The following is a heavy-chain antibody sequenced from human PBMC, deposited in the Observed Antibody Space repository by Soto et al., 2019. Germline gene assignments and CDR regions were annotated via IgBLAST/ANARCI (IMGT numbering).Heavy chain of an antibody. CDR1: GYSFTSYW. Sequence: VESLKISCKGSGYSFTSYWISWVRQMPGKGLEWMGRIDPSDSYTNYSPSFQGHVTISADKSISTAYLQWSSLKASDTAMYYCASLDSSGYGTGYYFDYWGQGTLVTVSS. J-gene: IGHJ4*02. V-gene: IGHV5-10-1*01. CDR2: IDPSDSYT. D-gene: IGHD3-22*01. CDR3: ASLDSSGYGTGYYFDY.